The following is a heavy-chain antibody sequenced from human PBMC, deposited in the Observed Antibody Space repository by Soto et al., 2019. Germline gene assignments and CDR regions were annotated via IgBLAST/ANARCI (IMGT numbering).Heavy chain of an antibody. D-gene: IGHD4-17*01. V-gene: IGHV3-74*01. CDR3: ARDRDYGNYESIGY. J-gene: IGHJ4*02. CDR2: TNSEVSST. Sequence: GGSLRLSCAASGVTFSNYWMHWVRQAPGKGLVWVSRTNSEVSSTSYADSVKGRFTISRDNAKNTLFPQMNSLRAEDTAVYYCARDRDYGNYESIGYWVQGTLVTVSS. CDR1: GVTFSNYW.